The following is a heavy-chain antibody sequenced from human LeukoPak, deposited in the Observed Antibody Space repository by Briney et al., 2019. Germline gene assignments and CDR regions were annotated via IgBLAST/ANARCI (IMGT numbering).Heavy chain of an antibody. Sequence: GGSLRLSCAASGFTFSSYAMHWVRQAPGKGLEWVAVISYDGSNKYYADSVKGRFTISRDNSKNTLYLQMNSLRAEDTAVYYCARALQYQQVFDYWGQGTLVTVSS. J-gene: IGHJ4*02. CDR1: GFTFSSYA. D-gene: IGHD4-11*01. CDR2: ISYDGSNK. CDR3: ARALQYQQVFDY. V-gene: IGHV3-30-3*01.